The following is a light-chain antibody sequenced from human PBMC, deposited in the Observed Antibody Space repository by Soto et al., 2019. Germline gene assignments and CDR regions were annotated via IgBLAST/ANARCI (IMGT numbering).Light chain of an antibody. CDR1: QSVSHA. CDR2: AAS. J-gene: IGKJ5*01. Sequence: EVVLTQSPATLSLSPGDRATLSCRASQSVSHALAWYQQKPVQAPRLLIHAASSRATGIPARFSGSGSETDFTLTISSLEPEDFAVYYCQQRGSWPPSITFGQGTRLEIK. V-gene: IGKV3-11*01. CDR3: QQRGSWPPSIT.